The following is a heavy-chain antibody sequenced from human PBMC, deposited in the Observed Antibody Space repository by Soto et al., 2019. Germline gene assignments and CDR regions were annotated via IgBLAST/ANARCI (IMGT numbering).Heavy chain of an antibody. J-gene: IGHJ4*02. CDR3: ARDWGIAVAGSLFDY. V-gene: IGHV1-18*01. D-gene: IGHD6-19*01. Sequence: ASVKVSCKASGYTFTSYGISWVRQAPGQGLEWMGWISAYNGNTNYAQKLRGRVTMTTDTSTSTAYMELRSLRSDDTAVYYCARDWGIAVAGSLFDYWGQGTLVTVSS. CDR1: GYTFTSYG. CDR2: ISAYNGNT.